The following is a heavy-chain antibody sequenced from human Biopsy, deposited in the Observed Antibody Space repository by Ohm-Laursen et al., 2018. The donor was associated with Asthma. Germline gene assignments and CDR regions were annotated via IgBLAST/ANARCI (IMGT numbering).Heavy chain of an antibody. D-gene: IGHD2-21*02. CDR1: GDSIDSGDYS. Sequence: SQTLSLTCGVSGDSIDSGDYSWTWIRQSPGGGLEWIGYIYRNGDTYYNPPLKNRVTISIDRSKNQFSLRLSSVTAADTAVYYCARGWNCGGDCYSLDYWGQGTLVTVSS. V-gene: IGHV4-30-2*06. CDR2: IYRNGDT. J-gene: IGHJ4*02. CDR3: ARGWNCGGDCYSLDY.